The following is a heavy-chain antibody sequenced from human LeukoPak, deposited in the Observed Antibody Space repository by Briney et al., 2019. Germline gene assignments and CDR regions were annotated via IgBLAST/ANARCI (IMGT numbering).Heavy chain of an antibody. Sequence: GGSLRLSCAASGFPVSDNYMSWVSQAPGTGLEWVAVIYNDGRTYSADSVKGRFAISRDNSKNTLYLQMNSLRPEDTAVYFSARELRGYCSITSCPFGYRGQGALVTVYS. D-gene: IGHD2-2*01. J-gene: IGHJ4*02. CDR1: GFPVSDNY. CDR3: ARELRGYCSITSCPFGY. V-gene: IGHV3-66*02. CDR2: IYNDGRT.